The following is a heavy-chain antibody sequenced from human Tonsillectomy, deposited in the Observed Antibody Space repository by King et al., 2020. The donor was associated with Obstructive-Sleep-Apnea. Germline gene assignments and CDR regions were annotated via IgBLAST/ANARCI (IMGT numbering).Heavy chain of an antibody. Sequence: VQLVESGGGVVQPGRSLRLSCAASGFTFSSYGMHWVRQAPGKGLEWVAVIWYDGSNKYYADSVKGRFTISRDNSKNTLYLQMNSLRAVDTAVYYCAKDKEDYGDYWGQGTLVTVSS. CDR1: GFTFSSYG. J-gene: IGHJ4*02. CDR3: AKDKEDYGDY. V-gene: IGHV3-33*06. CDR2: IWYDGSNK.